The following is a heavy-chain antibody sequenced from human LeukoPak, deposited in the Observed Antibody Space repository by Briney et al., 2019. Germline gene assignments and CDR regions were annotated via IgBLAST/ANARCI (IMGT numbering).Heavy chain of an antibody. D-gene: IGHD3-9*01. CDR2: IKNKTDGGTT. J-gene: IGHJ6*02. V-gene: IGHV3-15*01. CDR1: GFTFSNAW. CDR3: TTSSRYFDWPHYYYGMDV. Sequence: PGGSLRLSCAASGFTFSNAWMSWVRQAPGKGLEWVGRIKNKTDGGTTDYAAPVKGRFTISRDDSKNTLYLQMNSLKTEDTAVYYCTTSSRYFDWPHYYYGMDVWGQGTAVTVSS.